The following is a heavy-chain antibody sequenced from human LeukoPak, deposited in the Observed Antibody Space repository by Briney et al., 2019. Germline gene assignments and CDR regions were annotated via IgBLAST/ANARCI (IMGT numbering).Heavy chain of an antibody. Sequence: SETLSLTCTVSGASLNNNNSYWAWIRPPPGKRLELIGSVDYTGYTYNDPSLDSPLGISVDTSKSQFSLSLTSVTAADTALYYCAREQRLSTYYFDSWGQGTLVTVSS. J-gene: IGHJ4*02. CDR3: AREQRLSTYYFDS. D-gene: IGHD5/OR15-5a*01. CDR1: GASLNNNNSY. V-gene: IGHV4-39*07. CDR2: VDYTGYT.